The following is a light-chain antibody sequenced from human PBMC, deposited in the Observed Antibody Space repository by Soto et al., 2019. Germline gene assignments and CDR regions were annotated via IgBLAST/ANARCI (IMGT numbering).Light chain of an antibody. J-gene: IGKJ3*01. CDR2: GAS. V-gene: IGKV3-15*01. CDR3: QQYNNWPFT. CDR1: QSVSSN. Sequence: EIVMTQSPATLSVSPGERATLSCRASQSVSSNLAWYQQKPGQAPRLLIYGASTRATGIPARFSGGGSGTEFTLTISSLQSEDFAVYSCQQYNNWPFTFGPGTKVDIK.